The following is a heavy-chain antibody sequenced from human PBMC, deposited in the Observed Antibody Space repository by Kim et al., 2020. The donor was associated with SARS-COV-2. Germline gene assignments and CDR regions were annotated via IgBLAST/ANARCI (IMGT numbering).Heavy chain of an antibody. Sequence: GGSLRLSCAASGFTFSDYYMSWIRQAPGKGLEWVSYISSSGSTIYYADSVKGRFTISRDNAKNSLYLQMNSLRAEDTAVYYCARSLITMIVVVTGFDYWGQGTLVTVSS. CDR1: GFTFSDYY. J-gene: IGHJ4*02. D-gene: IGHD3-22*01. CDR3: ARSLITMIVVVTGFDY. V-gene: IGHV3-11*01. CDR2: ISSSGSTI.